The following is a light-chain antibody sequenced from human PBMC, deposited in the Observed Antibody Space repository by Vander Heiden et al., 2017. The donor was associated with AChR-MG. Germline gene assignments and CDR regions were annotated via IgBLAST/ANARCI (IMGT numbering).Light chain of an antibody. V-gene: IGKV1D-12*01. Sequence: DIQMTQSPSFVSASVGDRVTITCRASQGISNWLAWYQQKPGKAPKLLIHSASSLQGGVPSRFSGSASETDFTLTIASLQPEDFAAYYCQQYNSFPWTFGQGTKVEIK. CDR2: SAS. CDR1: QGISNW. J-gene: IGKJ1*01. CDR3: QQYNSFPWT.